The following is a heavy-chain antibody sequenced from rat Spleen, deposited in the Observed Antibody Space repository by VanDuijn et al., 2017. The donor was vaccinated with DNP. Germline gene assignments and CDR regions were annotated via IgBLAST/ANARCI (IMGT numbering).Heavy chain of an antibody. CDR3: ARFGSYYYVMDA. CDR2: ISYSGST. Sequence: EVQLQESGPGLVKPAQSLSLTCSVTGYSITRNYWAWIRKFPGNKMEWIGYISYSGSTGYNPSLKSRISITRDTSRNQFFLQLNSVITEDTATYYCARFGSYYYVMDAWGQGASVTVSS. J-gene: IGHJ4*01. V-gene: IGHV3-1*01. CDR1: GYSITRNY. D-gene: IGHD1-12*02.